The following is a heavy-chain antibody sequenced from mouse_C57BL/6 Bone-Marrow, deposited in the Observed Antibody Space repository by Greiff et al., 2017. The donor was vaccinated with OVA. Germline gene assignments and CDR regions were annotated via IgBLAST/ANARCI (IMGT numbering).Heavy chain of an antibody. CDR2: ISNLAYSI. CDR1: GFTFSDYG. V-gene: IGHV5-15*01. CDR3: ARDYYGYCFAY. D-gene: IGHD2-2*01. Sequence: EVKLMESGGGLVQPGGSLKLSCAASGFTFSDYGMAWVRQAPRKGPEWVAFISNLAYSIYYAGTVTGRFTISRENAKNTLYLEMSSLRLEDTAMDDCARDYYGYCFAYWGQGTLVTVSA. J-gene: IGHJ3*01.